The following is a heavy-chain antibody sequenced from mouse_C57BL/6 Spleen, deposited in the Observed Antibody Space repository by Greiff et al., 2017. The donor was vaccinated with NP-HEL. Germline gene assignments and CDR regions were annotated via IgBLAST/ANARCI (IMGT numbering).Heavy chain of an antibody. J-gene: IGHJ4*01. CDR3: ADYGNYYYAMDY. CDR2: ISYDGSN. CDR1: GYSITSGYY. D-gene: IGHD2-1*01. Sequence: ESGPGLVKPSQSLSLTCSVTGYSITSGYYWNWIRQFPGNKLEWMGYISYDGSNNYNPSLKNRISITRDTSKNQFFLKLNSVTTEDTATYYCADYGNYYYAMDYWGQGTSVTVSS. V-gene: IGHV3-6*01.